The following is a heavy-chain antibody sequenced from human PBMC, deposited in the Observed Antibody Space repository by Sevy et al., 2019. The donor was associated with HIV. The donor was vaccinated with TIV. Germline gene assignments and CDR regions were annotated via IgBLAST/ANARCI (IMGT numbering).Heavy chain of an antibody. D-gene: IGHD1-1*01. J-gene: IGHJ4*02. CDR2: IQYDGSHK. CDR3: VKEGGVTGTGGDC. CDR1: GFTFSNFG. V-gene: IGHV3-30*02. Sequence: GGSLRLSCAASGFTFSNFGMHWVRQAPGKGLEWVSFIQYDGSHKYYTDSVKGRLTISRENSKNTLYLQMNSLRAGDTAVYYCVKEGGVTGTGGDCWGQGTLVTVSS.